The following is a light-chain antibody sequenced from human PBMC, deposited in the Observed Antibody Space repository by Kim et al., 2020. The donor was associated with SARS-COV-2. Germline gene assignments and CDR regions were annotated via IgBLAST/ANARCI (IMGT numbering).Light chain of an antibody. Sequence: SYELTQPPSVSVAPGKTARVSCGGNSIGSXXVHXXXQKXXXXPVLXIYXDSDRPSGIPERXSGSNSGNTATLTISRVEAGDEADYYCQVWXSSSDHRVXFXXGT. CDR1: SIGSXX. V-gene: IGLV3-21*04. J-gene: IGLJ2*01. CDR3: QVWXSSSDHRVX. CDR2: XDS.